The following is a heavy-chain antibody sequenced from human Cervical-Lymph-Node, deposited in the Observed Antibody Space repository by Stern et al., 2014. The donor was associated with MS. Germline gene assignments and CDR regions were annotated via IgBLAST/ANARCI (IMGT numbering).Heavy chain of an antibody. CDR2: INHSGGT. Sequence: QVQLQQCGAGLLKPSETLSLTCAVYGGSFSGYYWSWIRQPPGKGLEWIGEINHSGGTNYNPSLKSRVTISVDTSKNQFSLKVSSVTAADTAVYYCARDPYSRFYGMDVWGQGTTVTVSS. CDR1: GGSFSGYY. D-gene: IGHD1-26*01. V-gene: IGHV4-34*01. CDR3: ARDPYSRFYGMDV. J-gene: IGHJ6*02.